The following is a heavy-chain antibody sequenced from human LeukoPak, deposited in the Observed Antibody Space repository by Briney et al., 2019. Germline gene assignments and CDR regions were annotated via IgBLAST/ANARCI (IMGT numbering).Heavy chain of an antibody. V-gene: IGHV4-39*01. CDR2: IYYSGST. Sequence: SETLSLTCTVSGGSISSSSYYWGWIRQPPGKGLEWIGSIYYSGSTYYNPSLKGRVTISVDTSKNQFSLKLSSVTAADTAVYYCARRDSAAGLRTFDYWGQGTLVTVSS. CDR3: ARRDSAAGLRTFDY. CDR1: GGSISSSSYY. J-gene: IGHJ4*02. D-gene: IGHD6-13*01.